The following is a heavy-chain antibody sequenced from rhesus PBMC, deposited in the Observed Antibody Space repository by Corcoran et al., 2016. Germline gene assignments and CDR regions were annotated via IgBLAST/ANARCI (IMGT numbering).Heavy chain of an antibody. CDR1: GFTFGSYA. V-gene: IGHV1-198*02. D-gene: IGHD6-13*01. J-gene: IGHJ4*01. CDR2: IIPLVGIT. Sequence: QVQLVQSGAEVKKPGASVKVSCKASGFTFGSYAISWVRQAPGEGLEWLGVIIPLVGITNDAGKVQGRVTSTADTSTSTAYMELSSLRSEDTAVYYCARTHVGVAAGHFDYWGQGVLVTVSS. CDR3: ARTHVGVAAGHFDY.